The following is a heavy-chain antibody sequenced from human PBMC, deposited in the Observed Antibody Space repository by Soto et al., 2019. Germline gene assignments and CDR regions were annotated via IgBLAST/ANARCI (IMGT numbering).Heavy chain of an antibody. CDR3: AKELARVDGLFDY. Sequence: SVKVSCKASGGTFSSYTISWVRQAPGQGLEWMGRIIPILGIANYAQKFQGRVTITADKSTSTAYMELSSLRSEDTAVYYCAKELARVDGLFDYWGQGNLVTVSS. CDR1: GGTFSSYT. CDR2: IIPILGIA. D-gene: IGHD3-10*01. J-gene: IGHJ4*02. V-gene: IGHV1-69*04.